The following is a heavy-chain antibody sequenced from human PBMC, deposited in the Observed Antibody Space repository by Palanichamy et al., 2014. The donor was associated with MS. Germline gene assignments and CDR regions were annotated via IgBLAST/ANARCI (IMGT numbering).Heavy chain of an antibody. CDR2: IYSDGRI. CDR3: ARGDGCDVPYYFDW. Sequence: EVQVVETGGTLIPPGGSLRLSCVVSVSSDYMSWVRQAPGKGLEWVSVIYSDGRIYYADSVKGRFTISRDNSRETVYLQMNRLRAEDTAVYYCARGDGCDVPYYFDWWGQGTPVTVS. D-gene: IGHD2-21*01. CDR1: VSSDY. V-gene: IGHV3-53*02. J-gene: IGHJ4*02.